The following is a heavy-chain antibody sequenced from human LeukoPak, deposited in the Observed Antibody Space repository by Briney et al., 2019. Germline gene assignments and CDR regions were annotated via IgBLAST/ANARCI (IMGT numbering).Heavy chain of an antibody. Sequence: GGSLRLSCAASGFTFSDYYMSWVRQAPGKGLEWVANIKQDGSEKCYVDSVKGRFTISRDNAKNSLYLQMNSLRAEDTAVYYCARDGWDPFDYWGQGTLVTVSS. D-gene: IGHD1-26*01. CDR3: ARDGWDPFDY. CDR1: GFTFSDYY. CDR2: IKQDGSEK. J-gene: IGHJ4*02. V-gene: IGHV3-7*01.